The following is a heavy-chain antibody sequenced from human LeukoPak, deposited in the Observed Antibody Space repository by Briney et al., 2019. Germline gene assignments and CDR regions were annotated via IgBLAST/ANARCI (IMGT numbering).Heavy chain of an antibody. CDR2: IYTSGT. CDR1: GDSLNSYY. CDR3: ARAGTDGYSHFDY. Sequence: SETLSLTCTVSGDSLNSYYWSWIRQPAGKGLEWIARIYTSGTDYNPSLKSRVTMSVDTSKNQFSLKLSSVTAADTAVYYCARAGTDGYSHFDYWGQGTLVTVSS. V-gene: IGHV4-4*07. J-gene: IGHJ4*02. D-gene: IGHD3-22*01.